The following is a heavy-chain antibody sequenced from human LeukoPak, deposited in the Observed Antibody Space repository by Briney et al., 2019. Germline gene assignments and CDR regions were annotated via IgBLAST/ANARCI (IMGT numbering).Heavy chain of an antibody. D-gene: IGHD2-2*01. CDR2: IYYSGTT. CDR3: ARRGLYGSSPFDP. CDR1: GGSISSSTYF. V-gene: IGHV4-39*01. Sequence: SETLSLTCTVSGGSISSSTYFWGWIRQPPGKGLEWLGIIYYSGTTYYNPSLKSRVTISVDTSKNQFSLKLSAVTAAGTAVYYCARRGLYGSSPFDPWGQGTLVTVSS. J-gene: IGHJ5*02.